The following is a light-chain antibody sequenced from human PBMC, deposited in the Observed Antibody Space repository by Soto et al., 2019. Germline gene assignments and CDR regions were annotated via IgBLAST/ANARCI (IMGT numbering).Light chain of an antibody. V-gene: IGKV1-5*03. Sequence: DIQMTQSPSTLSASVGDRVTITCRASQSISNWLAWYQQKPGKAPNLLIYKASTLESGVPSRFSGGGSGTEFTLTISGLQPDDFATYYCQHYNGAFGQGTKLEIK. J-gene: IGKJ2*01. CDR3: QHYNGA. CDR1: QSISNW. CDR2: KAS.